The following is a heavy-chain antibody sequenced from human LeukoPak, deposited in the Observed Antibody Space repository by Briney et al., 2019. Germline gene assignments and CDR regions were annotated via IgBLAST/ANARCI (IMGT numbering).Heavy chain of an antibody. J-gene: IGHJ6*02. D-gene: IGHD2-2*01. CDR1: GGTFSSYA. CDR2: IIPILGIA. CDR3: ARVGTYCSSTSCYPYYYYGMDV. V-gene: IGHV1-69*04. Sequence: SVKVSCKASGGTFSSYAISWVRQAPGQGLEWMGRIIPILGIANYAQKFQGRGTITADKSTSTAYMELSSLRSEDTAVYYCARVGTYCSSTSCYPYYYYGMDVWGQGTTVTVSS.